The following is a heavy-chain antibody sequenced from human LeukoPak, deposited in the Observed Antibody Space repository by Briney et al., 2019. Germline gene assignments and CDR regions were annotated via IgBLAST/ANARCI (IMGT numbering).Heavy chain of an antibody. J-gene: IGHJ5*02. Sequence: PSETLSLTCAVSGGSISSSNWWSWVRQPPGKGLEWIGEIYHSGSTNYNPSLKSRVTISVDKSKNQFSLKLSSVTAADTAVYYCARGVDGYYYGSGSYHNWFDPWGQGTLVTVSS. V-gene: IGHV4-4*02. CDR2: IYHSGST. CDR1: GGSISSSNW. D-gene: IGHD3-10*01. CDR3: ARGVDGYYYGSGSYHNWFDP.